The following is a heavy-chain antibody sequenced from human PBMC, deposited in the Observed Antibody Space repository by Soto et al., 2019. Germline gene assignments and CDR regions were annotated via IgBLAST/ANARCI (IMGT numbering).Heavy chain of an antibody. D-gene: IGHD3-10*01. Sequence: QVQLVQSGAEVKKPGSSVKVSCKASGDTFSFYTLNWIRQAPGQGFEWVGRVNPILAMSSSAHKFQGRVSMFADTSTGTVSMQLRSLTSDDTAVYYCATSYGSGSSPFDYWGQGTLVTVSS. J-gene: IGHJ4*02. CDR3: ATSYGSGSSPFDY. CDR1: GDTFSFYT. V-gene: IGHV1-69*02. CDR2: VNPILAMS.